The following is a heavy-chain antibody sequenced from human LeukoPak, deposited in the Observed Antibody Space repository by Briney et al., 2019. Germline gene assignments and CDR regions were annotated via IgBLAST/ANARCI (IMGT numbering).Heavy chain of an antibody. CDR1: GFTFSSYS. CDR3: ARAAPGGYSYVFDY. V-gene: IGHV3-21*01. D-gene: IGHD5-18*01. J-gene: IGHJ4*02. CDR2: ISSSSSYI. Sequence: GGSLRLSCAASGFTFSSYSMNWVRQAPGKGLEWVSSISSSSSYIYYADSVKGRFTISRDNAKNSLYLQMNSLRAEDTAVYYCARAAPGGYSYVFDYWGQGTLVTVSS.